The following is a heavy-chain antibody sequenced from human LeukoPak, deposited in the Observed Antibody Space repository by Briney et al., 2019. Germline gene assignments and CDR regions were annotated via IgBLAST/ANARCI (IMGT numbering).Heavy chain of an antibody. CDR2: MNPNSGNT. J-gene: IGHJ4*02. CDR3: ARGSYSSSWYPRNDFDY. CDR1: GYTFTSYD. V-gene: IGHV1-8*01. Sequence: ASVKVSCEASGYTFTSYDINWVRQATGQGLEWMGWMNPNSGNTGYAQKFQGRVTMTRNTSISTAYMELSSLRSEDTAVYYCARGSYSSSWYPRNDFDYWGQGTLVTVSS. D-gene: IGHD6-13*01.